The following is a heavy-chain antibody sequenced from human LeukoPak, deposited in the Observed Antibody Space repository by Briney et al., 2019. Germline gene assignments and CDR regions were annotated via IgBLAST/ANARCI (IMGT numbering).Heavy chain of an antibody. CDR1: GGSISSSSYY. V-gene: IGHV4-39*07. D-gene: IGHD3-10*01. CDR2: IYYSGST. CDR3: ARAPYYYGSGSYVYYFDY. J-gene: IGHJ4*02. Sequence: SETLSLTFTVSGGSISSSSYYWGWIRQPPGKGLEWIGSIYYSGSTYYNPSLKSRVTISVDTSKNQFSLKLSSVTAADTAVYYCARAPYYYGSGSYVYYFDYWGQGTLVTVSS.